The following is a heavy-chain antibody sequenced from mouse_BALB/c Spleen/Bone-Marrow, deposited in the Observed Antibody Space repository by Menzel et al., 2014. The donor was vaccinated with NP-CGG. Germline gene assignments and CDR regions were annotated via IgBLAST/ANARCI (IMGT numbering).Heavy chain of an antibody. CDR3: ARRDYDYDDYSMDY. J-gene: IGHJ4*01. D-gene: IGHD2-4*01. CDR1: GYTFTSYW. CDR2: MFPRTGAT. Sequence: QVQLQQSGAELVKPGASVKLSCKTSGYTFTSYWIQWVKQRHGQGLGWIGEMFPRTGATYYNERFRGRATLTIDTSSSTAYMQLSSLTSEASAVFFCARRDYDYDDYSMDYWGPGTSLTVSS. V-gene: IGHV1S132*01.